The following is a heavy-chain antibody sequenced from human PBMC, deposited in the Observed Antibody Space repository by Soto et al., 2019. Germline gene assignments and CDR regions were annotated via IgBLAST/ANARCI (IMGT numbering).Heavy chain of an antibody. CDR1: GGSISSYY. J-gene: IGHJ4*02. CDR2: IYYSGST. D-gene: IGHD3-22*01. Sequence: SETLSLTCTVSGGSISSYYWSWIRQPPGKGLEWIGYIYYSGSTNYNPSLKSRVTISVDTSKNQFSLKLSSVTAADTAVYYCARDSSGYFDYWGQGTLVTVSS. V-gene: IGHV4-59*01. CDR3: ARDSSGYFDY.